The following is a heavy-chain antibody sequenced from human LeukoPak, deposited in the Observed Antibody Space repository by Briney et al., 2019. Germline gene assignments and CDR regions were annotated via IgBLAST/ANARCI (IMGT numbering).Heavy chain of an antibody. Sequence: GGSLRLSSAASGFTFSSYDMHWVRQATGKGLEWVSAIGTAGDTYYPGSVKGRFTISRENAKNSLYLQMNSLRAGDTAVYYCARGASLRHFDYWGQGTLVTVSS. V-gene: IGHV3-13*01. CDR1: GFTFSSYD. D-gene: IGHD5/OR15-5a*01. J-gene: IGHJ4*02. CDR2: IGTAGDT. CDR3: ARGASLRHFDY.